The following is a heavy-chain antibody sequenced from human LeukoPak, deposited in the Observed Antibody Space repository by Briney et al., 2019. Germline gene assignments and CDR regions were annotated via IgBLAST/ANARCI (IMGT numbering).Heavy chain of an antibody. V-gene: IGHV3-21*01. CDR3: ASSYYYDSSGYLLFDY. CDR1: GFTFSSYS. Sequence: PGGSLRLSCAASGFTFSSYSMNWVRQAPGKGLEWVSSISSSSSSIYYADSVKGRFTISRDNAKNSLYLQMNSLRAEDTAVYYCASSYYYDSSGYLLFDYWGQGTLVTVSS. CDR2: ISSSSSSI. D-gene: IGHD3-22*01. J-gene: IGHJ4*02.